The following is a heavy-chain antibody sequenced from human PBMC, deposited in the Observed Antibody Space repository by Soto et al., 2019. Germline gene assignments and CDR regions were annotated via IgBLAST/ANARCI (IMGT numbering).Heavy chain of an antibody. CDR3: AREWSTSGDLDY. V-gene: IGHV3-30-3*01. CDR2: ISYDGNIK. CDR1: GFTFSSHS. Sequence: QVQLVESGGGVVQPGMSLRLSCAASGFTFSSHSIQWVRQAPGKGLEWVAVISYDGNIKYYADSARGRFTISRDNSKNTLYLQMNSLRPEDTAVYYCAREWSTSGDLDYWGQGTLVIVSS. J-gene: IGHJ4*02. D-gene: IGHD3-10*01.